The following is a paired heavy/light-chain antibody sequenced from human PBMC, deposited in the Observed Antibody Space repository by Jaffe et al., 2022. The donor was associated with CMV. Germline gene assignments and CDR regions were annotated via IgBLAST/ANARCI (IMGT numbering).Light chain of an antibody. J-gene: IGKJ4*01. CDR2: GAS. CDR3: QQYHSSIT. V-gene: IGKV3-20*01. CDR1: ESVNSGY. Sequence: EIVLTQSPDTLSLSPGERATVSCRASESVNSGYLAWYQQKVGQAPRLLIYGASNRATGIPDRFSGSGSGTDFTLTINRLEPEDSAVYYCQQYHSSITFGGGTRVEIK.
Heavy chain of an antibody. CDR1: GGSITNDHYF. D-gene: IGHD3-3*01. J-gene: IGHJ5*02. Sequence: QVQLQESGPGLVKPSETLSLTCTVSGGSITNDHYFWGWIRQPPGERPEWIAIIYHSGTMYYSPSLKDRVIISVDTSKNQFSLSLTSVTAADTAVYYCARQKFRDYDMWNDYYPYNCFDLWGQGTLVTVSS. CDR2: IYHSGTM. V-gene: IGHV4-39*01. CDR3: ARQKFRDYDMWNDYYPYNCFDL.